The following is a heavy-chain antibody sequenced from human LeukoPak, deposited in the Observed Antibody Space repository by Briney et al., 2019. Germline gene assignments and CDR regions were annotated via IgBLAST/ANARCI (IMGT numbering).Heavy chain of an antibody. V-gene: IGHV3-7*01. CDR2: IKQDGGEK. J-gene: IGHJ4*01. D-gene: IGHD6-13*01. Sequence: PGGSLRLSCAVSGFTFSSYWMNWVRQAPGKGLEWVASIKQDGGEKSYVDSVKGRFTISRDNAKNSLYLQMSSLRAEDTAVYYCARDGTAAGLYFDLWGQGILVTVSS. CDR3: ARDGTAAGLYFDL. CDR1: GFTFSSYW.